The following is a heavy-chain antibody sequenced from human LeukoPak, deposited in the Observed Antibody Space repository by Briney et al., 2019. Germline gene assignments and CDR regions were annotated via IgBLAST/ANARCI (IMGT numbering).Heavy chain of an antibody. J-gene: IGHJ4*02. D-gene: IGHD1-26*01. Sequence: PGGSLRLSCAASGFTFSSYGMHWVRQAPGKGLEWVAFIRYDGSNKYYADSVKGRFTISRDNSKNTLYLQMNSLRAEDTAVYYCARDPTETTTISGDSGYWGQGTLVTVSS. V-gene: IGHV3-30*02. CDR3: ARDPTETTTISGDSGY. CDR2: IRYDGSNK. CDR1: GFTFSSYG.